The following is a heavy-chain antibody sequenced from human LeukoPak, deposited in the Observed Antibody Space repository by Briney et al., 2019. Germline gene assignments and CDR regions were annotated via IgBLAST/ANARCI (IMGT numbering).Heavy chain of an antibody. CDR1: GFTFSNYG. V-gene: IGHV3-30*18. Sequence: PGRSLRLSCAASGFTFSNYGMHWVRQAPGKGLEWVAVISYDGSNAYFADSVKGRFTISRDNSKNTLYLQMNSLRAEDTAVYYCAKDSVWGKRAYGAFDIWGQGTMVTVSS. D-gene: IGHD3-16*01. CDR3: AKDSVWGKRAYGAFDI. J-gene: IGHJ3*02. CDR2: ISYDGSNA.